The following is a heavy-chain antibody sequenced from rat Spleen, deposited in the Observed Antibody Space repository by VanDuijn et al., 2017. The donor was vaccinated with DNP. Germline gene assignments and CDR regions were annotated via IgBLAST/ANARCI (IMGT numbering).Heavy chain of an antibody. J-gene: IGHJ1*01. CDR3: ERKADKGDF. CDR2: ISTSGSRA. V-gene: IGHV5-25*01. CDR1: GFTFSDYY. Sequence: EVQLVESGGGLVQPGRSLKLSCAASGFTFSDYYMAWVRQAPTKGLEWVATISTSGSRAYYPDSVKGRFVISRDNAENTVYLQMNSLRSEDTATYYCERKADKGDFWGPGTMVTVSS.